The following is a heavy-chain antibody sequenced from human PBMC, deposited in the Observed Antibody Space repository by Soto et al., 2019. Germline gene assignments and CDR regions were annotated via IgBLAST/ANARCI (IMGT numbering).Heavy chain of an antibody. CDR2: IYYTVTT. CDR1: GGSISSSY. D-gene: IGHD2-15*01. V-gene: IGHV4-59*08. CDR3: ARHCSGGGCYYAAFDI. J-gene: IGHJ3*02. Sequence: SETLSLTCTVSGGSISSSYWSWIRQPPGKGLEWIGYIYYTVTTNYNPSLKSRVTMSGDTSKNQFSLKLTSVTAADTAVYYCARHCSGGGCYYAAFDIWGPGTMVTVSS.